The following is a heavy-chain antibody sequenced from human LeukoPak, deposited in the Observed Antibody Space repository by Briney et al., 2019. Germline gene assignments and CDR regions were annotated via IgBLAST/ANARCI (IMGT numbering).Heavy chain of an antibody. V-gene: IGHV4-39*01. J-gene: IGHJ5*01. CDR3: AGLPISSGCPDS. D-gene: IGHD6-19*01. CDR2: IYYSWST. Sequence: SETVSLTCTVSGGSLSSSSYYWGWLRQPPGTGVEWIGSIYYSWSTYYNPSLKSRVTISVDTSENHFSLKLSSVTAADTAVYYCAGLPISSGCPDSWGQGTLVTVSS. CDR1: GGSLSSSSYY.